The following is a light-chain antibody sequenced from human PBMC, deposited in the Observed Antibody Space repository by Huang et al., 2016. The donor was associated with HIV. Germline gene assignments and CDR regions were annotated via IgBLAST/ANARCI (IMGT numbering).Light chain of an antibody. Sequence: DVVMTQSPLSLPVTLGQPASISCRASQSLVHSDGNTYLNWCQQRPGQSPRRLSYKVSNRDSGVPDRFSGSGSGTDFTLKISRVEAEDVGVYYCMQGTHWPLFGQGTKLEIK. CDR3: MQGTHWPL. J-gene: IGKJ2*01. CDR2: KVS. V-gene: IGKV2-30*02. CDR1: QSLVHSDGNTY.